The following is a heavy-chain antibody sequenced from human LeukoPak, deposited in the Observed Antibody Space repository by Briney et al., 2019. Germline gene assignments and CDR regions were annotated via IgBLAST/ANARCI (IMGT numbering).Heavy chain of an antibody. CDR2: IIQDGSEK. D-gene: IGHD3-16*01. J-gene: IGHJ4*02. CDR3: VRGVGGSSYLDY. V-gene: IGHV3-7*01. CDR1: GFTFSSYA. Sequence: GGSLRLSCAASGFTFSSYAMSWVRQAPGKGLEWVANIIQDGSEKYYVDSVKGRFTISRDNAENTLYLQMNSLRVEDTAVYYCVRGVGGSSYLDYWGQGALVTVSS.